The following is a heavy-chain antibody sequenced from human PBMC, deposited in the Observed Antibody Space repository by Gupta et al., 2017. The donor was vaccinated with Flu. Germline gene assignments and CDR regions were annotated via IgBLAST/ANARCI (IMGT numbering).Heavy chain of an antibody. D-gene: IGHD3-16*01. CDR2: ISSSGRTH. Sequence: QVQLVESGGEMVKPGGSLRLARVASGFSISDYYMNWIRQVPGKGLECISYISSSGRTHYYADFVKGRFVISRDDARNSVSLHMSSLRDDDTAIYYCARDFRLRYYLDSWGQGTLVTVSS. CDR3: ARDFRLRYYLDS. V-gene: IGHV3-11*01. CDR1: GFSISDYY. J-gene: IGHJ4*02.